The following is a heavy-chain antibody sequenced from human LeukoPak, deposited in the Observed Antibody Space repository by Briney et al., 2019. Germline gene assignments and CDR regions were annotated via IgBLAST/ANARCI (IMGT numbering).Heavy chain of an antibody. CDR2: ISGSGGTT. CDR3: AKTGFPGYEKTVDS. Sequence: PGGSLRLSCAASGFTFASYAMSWVRQTPGKGLEWVSVISGSGGTTYYADSVKGRFTISRDNSKNTLYLQMNSLRAEDTAVYYCAKTGFPGYEKTVDSWGQGTLVTVSS. D-gene: IGHD5-12*01. J-gene: IGHJ4*02. CDR1: GFTFASYA. V-gene: IGHV3-23*01.